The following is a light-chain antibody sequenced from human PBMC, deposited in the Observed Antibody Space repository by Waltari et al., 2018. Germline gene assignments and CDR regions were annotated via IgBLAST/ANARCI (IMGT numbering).Light chain of an antibody. J-gene: IGKJ2*01. V-gene: IGKV3-20*01. CDR3: QQYGTSSMYT. Sequence: EIVLTQSPGTLSLSPGERATLSCRASQSITTTYLAWYQQRPGQAPRLIIYGVSIRATGIPDRFSGSGSGTDFTLTISRLEPEDFAMYYCQQYGTSSMYTFGQGTKLEIK. CDR2: GVS. CDR1: QSITTTY.